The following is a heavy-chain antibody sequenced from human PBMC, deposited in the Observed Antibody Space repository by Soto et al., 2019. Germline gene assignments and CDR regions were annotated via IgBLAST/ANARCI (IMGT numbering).Heavy chain of an antibody. D-gene: IGHD3-22*01. Sequence: QVRLQEPGPGLVKPSQPLSLTCTVSGASIITNHYYWNFIRQPPGKGLEWIGYIYYSGSTSYNPSLESRLTISIDTSRNQFYLELSSVTAADTAVYFCASASMIGVPGFFDVWGRGTLVTVSS. CDR3: ASASMIGVPGFFDV. CDR1: GASIITNHYY. V-gene: IGHV4-30-4*08. J-gene: IGHJ2*01. CDR2: IYYSGST.